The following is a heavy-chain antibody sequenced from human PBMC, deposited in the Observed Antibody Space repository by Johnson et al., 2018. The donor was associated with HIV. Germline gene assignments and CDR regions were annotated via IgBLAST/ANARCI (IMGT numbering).Heavy chain of an antibody. D-gene: IGHD6-13*01. CDR2: ISGSGGST. CDR1: GFTFSSYA. V-gene: IGHV3-23*04. Sequence: VQLVESGGGVVRPGGSLRLSCAASGFTFSSYAMSWVRQAPGKGLEWVSAISGSGGSTYYADSVKGRFTISRDNSKNTLYLQMNSLRAGDTAVYYCARDPGSSSRGAFDIWGQGTMVTVSS. CDR3: ARDPGSSSRGAFDI. J-gene: IGHJ3*02.